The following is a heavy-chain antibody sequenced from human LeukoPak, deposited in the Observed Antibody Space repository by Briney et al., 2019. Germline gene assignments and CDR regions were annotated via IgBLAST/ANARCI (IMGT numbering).Heavy chain of an antibody. CDR1: GGTFSSYA. Sequence: ASVKVSCKASGGTFSSYAISWVRQAPGQGLEWMGRIIPILGIANYAQKFQGRVTITADKSTSTAYMVLSSLRSEDTAVYYCATPRHIVVVTASPYYYYGMDVWGQGTTVTVSS. V-gene: IGHV1-69*04. D-gene: IGHD2-21*02. CDR2: IIPILGIA. J-gene: IGHJ6*02. CDR3: ATPRHIVVVTASPYYYYGMDV.